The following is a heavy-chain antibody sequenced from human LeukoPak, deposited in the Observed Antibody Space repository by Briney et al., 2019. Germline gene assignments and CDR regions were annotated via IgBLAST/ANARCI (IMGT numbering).Heavy chain of an antibody. CDR3: ARVYYDILTGYSRGRYFDY. CDR2: INHSGST. CDR1: GGSFSGDY. D-gene: IGHD3-9*01. Sequence: SETLSLTCAVYGGSFSGDYWSWIRQPPGKGLEWIGEINHSGSTNYNPSLKSRVTISVDTSKNQFSLKLSSVTAADTAVYYCARVYYDILTGYSRGRYFDYWGQGTLVTASS. J-gene: IGHJ4*02. V-gene: IGHV4-34*01.